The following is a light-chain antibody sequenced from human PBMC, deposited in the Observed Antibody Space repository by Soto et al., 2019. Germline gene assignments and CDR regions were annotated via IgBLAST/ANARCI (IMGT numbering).Light chain of an antibody. Sequence: EIVLTQSPATLSLSPGERATLSFRASQSVSSNLAWYQQKPGQAPRLLIYGASSRATGIPDRFSGSGSGTDFTLTISSLQPDDFATYYCQQYNTYSTFGQGTRLEIK. CDR3: QQYNTYST. J-gene: IGKJ5*01. V-gene: IGKV3D-15*01. CDR1: QSVSSN. CDR2: GAS.